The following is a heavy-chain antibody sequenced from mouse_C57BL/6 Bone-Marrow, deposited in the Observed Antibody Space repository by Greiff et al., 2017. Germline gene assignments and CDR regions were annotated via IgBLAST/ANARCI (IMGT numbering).Heavy chain of an antibody. CDR3: AREYYRYDYAMDY. D-gene: IGHD2-14*01. J-gene: IGHJ4*01. CDR1: GFTFSDFY. Sequence: EVNLVESGGGLVQPGGSLRLSCATSGFTFSDFYMEWVRQPPGKRLEWIAASRNKANDDTTEYSASVKGRFIVSRDTSQSILYLQMNALRAEDTAICYWAREYYRYDYAMDYWGQGTSVTVSS. V-gene: IGHV7-1*02. CDR2: SRNKANDDTT.